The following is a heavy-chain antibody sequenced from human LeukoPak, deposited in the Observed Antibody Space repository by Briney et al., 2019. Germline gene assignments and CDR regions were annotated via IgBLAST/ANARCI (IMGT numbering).Heavy chain of an antibody. CDR1: GFTFSSYS. Sequence: GGSLRLSCAASGFTFSSYSMNWVRQAPGKGLEWVSSISSSSSYIYYADSVKGRFTISRDNAKNSLYLQMNSLRAEDTAVYYCARGNIAVAGSEYYFDYWGQGTLVTVSS. D-gene: IGHD6-19*01. CDR3: ARGNIAVAGSEYYFDY. J-gene: IGHJ4*02. CDR2: ISSSSSYI. V-gene: IGHV3-21*01.